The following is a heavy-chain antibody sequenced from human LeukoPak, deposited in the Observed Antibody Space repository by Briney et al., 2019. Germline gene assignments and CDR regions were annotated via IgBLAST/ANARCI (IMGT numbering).Heavy chain of an antibody. CDR3: ARVGLATGPRYYFDY. J-gene: IGHJ4*02. D-gene: IGHD1-1*01. V-gene: IGHV1-69*13. CDR1: GGTFSSYA. CDR2: IIPIFGTA. Sequence: SVKVSCKASGGTFSSYAISWVRQAPGQGLEWMGGIIPIFGTANYAQKFQGRVTITADESTSTAYMELSSLRSEDTAVYYCARVGLATGPRYYFDYWGQGTLVAVSS.